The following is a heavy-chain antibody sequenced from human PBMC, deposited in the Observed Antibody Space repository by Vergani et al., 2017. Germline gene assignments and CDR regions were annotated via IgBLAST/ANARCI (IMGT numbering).Heavy chain of an antibody. D-gene: IGHD2-2*01. CDR1: GFTFSSYS. V-gene: IGHV3-21*04. J-gene: IGHJ4*02. CDR3: ARGGFCGVPAARCPNDY. Sequence: EVQLVESGGGLVQPGGSLRLSCAASGFTFSSYSMNWVRQAPGKGLEWVSSISSSSSYIHYSDSLKGRFTISRDNAKSSLYLQMNSLKTEDTAVYYCARGGFCGVPAARCPNDYWGQGTLVTVSS. CDR2: ISSSSSYI.